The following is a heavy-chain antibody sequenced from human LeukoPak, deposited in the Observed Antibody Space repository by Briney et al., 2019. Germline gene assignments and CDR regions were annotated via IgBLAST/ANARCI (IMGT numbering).Heavy chain of an antibody. CDR2: ISYDGTNK. J-gene: IGHJ4*02. CDR1: GFTFSSYA. CDR3: ATLYCYSSSCYGGYFDC. Sequence: PGGSLRLSCAASGFTFSSYALHWVRQAPGKGLEWVAMISYDGTNKYYADSVKGRFTISRDNSKNTLYLQVNSLRAEDTAIYFCATLYCYSSSCYGGYFDCWGRGTLVTVSS. D-gene: IGHD2-2*01. V-gene: IGHV3-30-3*01.